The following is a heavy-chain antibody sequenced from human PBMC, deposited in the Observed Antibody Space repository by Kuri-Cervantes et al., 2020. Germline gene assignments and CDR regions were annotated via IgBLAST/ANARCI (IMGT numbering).Heavy chain of an antibody. CDR2: IYYSGST. J-gene: IGHJ5*02. CDR3: ARGVASPNWFDP. Sequence: GSLRLSCAVYGGSFSGYYWSWIRQPPGRGLEWIGYIYYSGSTNYNPSLKSRVTISVDTSKNQFSLKLSSVTAADTAVYYCARGVASPNWFDPWGQGTLVTVSS. V-gene: IGHV4-59*01. D-gene: IGHD2-15*01. CDR1: GGSFSGYY.